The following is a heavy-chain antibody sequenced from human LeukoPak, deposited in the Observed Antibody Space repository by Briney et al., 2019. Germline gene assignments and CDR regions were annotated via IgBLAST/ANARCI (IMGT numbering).Heavy chain of an antibody. CDR2: IYPGDSDT. CDR3: AISTYYDSRGYYPYYFDH. J-gene: IGHJ4*02. CDR1: GYTFTNYW. D-gene: IGHD3-22*01. Sequence: GESLKISCKGSGYTFTNYWIGWVRQMPGKGLGWMGIIYPGDSDTRYSPSFQGQVSISADKSISTAYLQWSSLKASDTAMYFCAISTYYDSRGYYPYYFDHWGQGTLVTVSS. V-gene: IGHV5-51*01.